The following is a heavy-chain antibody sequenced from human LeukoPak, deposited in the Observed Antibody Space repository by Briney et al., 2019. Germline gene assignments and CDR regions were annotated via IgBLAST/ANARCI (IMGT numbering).Heavy chain of an antibody. Sequence: GGSLRLSCAASGFTFSSFAMSWVRQAPGKGLEWVSAISDSGGTTYYADSVKGRFTISRDNSKNTLYLQMNSLRAEDTAVYYCAKANGDYGDYWGQGTLVTVSS. CDR1: GFTFSSFA. D-gene: IGHD4-17*01. CDR3: AKANGDYGDY. CDR2: ISDSGGTT. J-gene: IGHJ4*02. V-gene: IGHV3-23*01.